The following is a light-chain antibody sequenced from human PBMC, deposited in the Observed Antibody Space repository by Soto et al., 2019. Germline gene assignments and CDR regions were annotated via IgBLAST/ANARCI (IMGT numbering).Light chain of an antibody. V-gene: IGLV1-40*01. CDR3: QSYDNSLSGVL. CDR1: SSNIGANYA. Sequence: QSVLTQPPSVSGAPGQRVTISCSGSSSNIGANYAVHWYQQRPGTAPQLLIYADTNRPSGVPDRFSGSKSGTSASLAITGLQAEDEADYYCQSYDNSLSGVLFGGGTQLTVL. CDR2: ADT. J-gene: IGLJ2*01.